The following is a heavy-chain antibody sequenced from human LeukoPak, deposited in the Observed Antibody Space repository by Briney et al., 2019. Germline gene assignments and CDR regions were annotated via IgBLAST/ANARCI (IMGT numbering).Heavy chain of an antibody. D-gene: IGHD1-26*01. V-gene: IGHV3-30*02. CDR3: AGGAYRFDY. Sequence: GGSLRLSCAASGFTFSTYGMHWVRQAPGKGLGWVAFIRSDGSNKYYADSVQGRFIVSRDNSKNTLYLQMNSLRAEDTAVYYCAGGAYRFDYWGQGTLVTVSS. CDR2: IRSDGSNK. CDR1: GFTFSTYG. J-gene: IGHJ4*02.